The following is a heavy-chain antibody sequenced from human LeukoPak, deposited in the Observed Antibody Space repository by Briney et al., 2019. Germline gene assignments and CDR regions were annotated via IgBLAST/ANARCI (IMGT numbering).Heavy chain of an antibody. V-gene: IGHV1-18*01. CDR1: GYTFTSYG. D-gene: IGHD6-19*01. J-gene: IGHJ3*02. Sequence: VASVKVSCKASGYTFTSYGISWVRQAPGQGLEWMGWISAYNGNTNYAQKLQGRVTMTTDTSTSTAYMELRSLRSDDTAVYYCARDYYSSGWYDAFDIWGQGTMVTVSS. CDR3: ARDYYSSGWYDAFDI. CDR2: ISAYNGNT.